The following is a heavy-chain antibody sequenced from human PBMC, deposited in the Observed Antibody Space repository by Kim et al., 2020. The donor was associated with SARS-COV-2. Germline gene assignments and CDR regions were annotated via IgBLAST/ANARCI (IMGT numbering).Heavy chain of an antibody. D-gene: IGHD3-10*01. CDR3: ARWGSPYYGSTASTGGMDV. V-gene: IGHV4-59*13. Sequence: SETLSLTCSVSGGSISGYYWSWMRQPPGKGLEWIGYIFYSGGTNYNASLKSRVTISVDTSKNQLSLTLSSVTAADTAVYYCARWGSPYYGSTASTGGMDVCSQGAMVTVSS. CDR1: GGSISGYY. J-gene: IGHJ6*02. CDR2: IFYSGGT.